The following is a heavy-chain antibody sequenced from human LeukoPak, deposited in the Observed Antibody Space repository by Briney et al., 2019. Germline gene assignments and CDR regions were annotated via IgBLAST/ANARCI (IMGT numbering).Heavy chain of an antibody. Sequence: ASVKVSCKASGGTFSSYAISWVRQAPGQGLEWMGGIIPIFGTANYAQKFQGRVTITADESTSTAYMELSSLRSEDTAVYYCARDSLYYYDSSGSTHAYWGQGTLVTVSS. D-gene: IGHD3-22*01. CDR1: GGTFSSYA. CDR3: ARDSLYYYDSSGSTHAY. J-gene: IGHJ4*02. V-gene: IGHV1-69*13. CDR2: IIPIFGTA.